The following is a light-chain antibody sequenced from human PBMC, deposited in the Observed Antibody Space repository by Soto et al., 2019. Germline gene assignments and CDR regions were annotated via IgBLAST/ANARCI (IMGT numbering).Light chain of an antibody. CDR3: QQYSSSPVT. CDR2: GVS. V-gene: IGKV3-20*01. J-gene: IGKJ4*01. Sequence: EIVLAQSPGTLSLSPGERATLSCRASQRVSNTYLAWYQQKPGQAPRLLIYGVSSRATGIPDRFSGSVSGTDFTLTISRLEPEDFAVYYCQQYSSSPVTFGGGTKVEIK. CDR1: QRVSNTY.